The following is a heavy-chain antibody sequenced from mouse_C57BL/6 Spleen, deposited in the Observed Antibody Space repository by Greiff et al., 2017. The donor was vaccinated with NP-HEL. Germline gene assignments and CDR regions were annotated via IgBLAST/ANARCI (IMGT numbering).Heavy chain of an antibody. CDR3: ARSLANWDDY. D-gene: IGHD4-1*01. CDR2: ISDGGSYT. Sequence: DVKLVESGGGLVKPGGSLKLSCAASGFTFSSYAMSWVRQTPEKRLEWVATISDGGSYTYYPDNVKGRFTISRDNAKNNLYLQMSHLKSEDTAMYYCARSLANWDDYWGQGTTLTVSS. CDR1: GFTFSSYA. J-gene: IGHJ2*01. V-gene: IGHV5-4*03.